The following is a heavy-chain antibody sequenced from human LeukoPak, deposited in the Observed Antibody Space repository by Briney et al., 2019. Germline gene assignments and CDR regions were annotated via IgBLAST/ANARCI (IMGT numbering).Heavy chain of an antibody. V-gene: IGHV4-31*01. CDR2: IFYTGST. CDR3: ARSPGIWNEYGRLEY. D-gene: IGHD1-1*01. Sequence: PSHTLSLTCTVSGDSLSSVGHYWTSLRRRPGKGLEWIGYIFYTGSTYTNPSLKSLVTISVDTPQNQFSLKVSSVTAADTAVYYGARSPGIWNEYGRLEYWGQGALVTVSS. CDR1: GDSLSSVGHY. J-gene: IGHJ4*02.